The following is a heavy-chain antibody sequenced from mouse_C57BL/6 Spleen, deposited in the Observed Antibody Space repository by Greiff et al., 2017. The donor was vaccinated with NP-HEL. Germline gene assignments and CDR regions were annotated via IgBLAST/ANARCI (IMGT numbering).Heavy chain of an antibody. CDR3: ARDLDSSALDY. V-gene: IGHV5-4*01. Sequence: DVKLVESGGGLVKPGGSLKLSCAASGFTFSSYAMSWVRQTPEKRLEWVATISDGGSYTYYPDNVKGRFTISRDNAKNNLYLQMSHLKSEDTAMYYCARDLDSSALDYWGQGTTLTVSS. CDR2: ISDGGSYT. J-gene: IGHJ2*01. D-gene: IGHD3-2*02. CDR1: GFTFSSYA.